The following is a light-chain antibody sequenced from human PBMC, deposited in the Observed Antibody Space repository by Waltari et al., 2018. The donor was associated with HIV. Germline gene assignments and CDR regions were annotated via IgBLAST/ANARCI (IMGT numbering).Light chain of an antibody. CDR2: DVN. V-gene: IGLV2-11*01. J-gene: IGLJ3*02. Sequence: QSALTQPRSVSGSSGQSVTISCTGTSSDVGDYNYVSWYQQHPGKAPKLMIFDVNKRPSGVPDRFSGSKSGNTASLTISGLQAEDEADYYCCSYADDYTWVFGGGTKLTVL. CDR3: CSYADDYTWV. CDR1: SSDVGDYNY.